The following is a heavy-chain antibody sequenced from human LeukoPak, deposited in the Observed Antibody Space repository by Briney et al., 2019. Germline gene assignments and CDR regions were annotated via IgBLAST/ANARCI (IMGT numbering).Heavy chain of an antibody. CDR1: GFTFSGYW. V-gene: IGHV3-30*18. CDR2: ISYDGSNK. J-gene: IGHJ4*02. Sequence: GGSLRLSCAASGFTFSGYWMSWVRQAPGKGLEWVAVISYDGSNKYYADSVKGRFTISRDNSKNTLYLQMNSLRAEDTAVYYCAKDKKDTAMDYWGQGTLVTVSS. CDR3: AKDKKDTAMDY. D-gene: IGHD5-18*01.